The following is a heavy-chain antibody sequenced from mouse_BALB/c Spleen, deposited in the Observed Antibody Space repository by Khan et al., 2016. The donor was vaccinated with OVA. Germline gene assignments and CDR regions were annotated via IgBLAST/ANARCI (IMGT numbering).Heavy chain of an antibody. J-gene: IGHJ4*01. V-gene: IGHV1S135*01. CDR2: IDPFNGGT. D-gene: IGHD3-1*01. CDR3: AKGGLGLRSYAMDY. Sequence: VQLQQSGPDLMKPGTSVKISCKASGYSITSYYMPWVKQSHGKSLEWIGYIDPFNGGTSYNQKFKGKATLTVDKSSSTAYMHLSSLTSEDSAVYYCAKGGLGLRSYAMDYWGQGTSVTVSS. CDR1: GYSITSYY.